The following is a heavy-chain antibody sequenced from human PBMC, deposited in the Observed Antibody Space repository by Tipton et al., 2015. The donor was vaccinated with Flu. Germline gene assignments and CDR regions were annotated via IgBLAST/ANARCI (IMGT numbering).Heavy chain of an antibody. J-gene: IGHJ4*02. D-gene: IGHD2-2*02. V-gene: IGHV4-34*01. Sequence: LRLSCAVYGGSFSGYYWSWIRQPPGKGLEWIGNIYYSGVTYYNSSLKSRVTISIDKSRNQFSLKLKSVTAADTAVYYCAKDRGPLAFCTSSSCYIDHWGQGALVTVSS. CDR3: AKDRGPLAFCTSSSCYIDH. CDR1: GGSFSGYY. CDR2: IYYSGVT.